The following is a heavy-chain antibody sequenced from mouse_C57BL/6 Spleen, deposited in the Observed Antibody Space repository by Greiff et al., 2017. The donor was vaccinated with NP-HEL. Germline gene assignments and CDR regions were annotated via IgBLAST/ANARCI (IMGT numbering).Heavy chain of an antibody. J-gene: IGHJ4*01. CDR2: IYPGSGST. V-gene: IGHV1-55*01. D-gene: IGHD2-2*01. CDR1: GYTFTSYW. Sequence: QVHVKQPGAELVKPGASVKMSCKASGYTFTSYWITWVKQRPGQGLEWIGDIYPGSGSTNYNEKFKSKATLTVDTSSSTAYMQLSSLTSEDSAVYYCARVYYGYDGGDAMDYWGQGTSVTVSS. CDR3: ARVYYGYDGGDAMDY.